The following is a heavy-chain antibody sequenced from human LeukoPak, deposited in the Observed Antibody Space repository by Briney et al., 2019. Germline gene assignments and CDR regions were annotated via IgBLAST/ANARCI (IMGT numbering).Heavy chain of an antibody. Sequence: GRSLRLSCAASGFTFSSYGMHWVRQAPGEGLEWVAVISYDGSNKYYADSVKGRFTISRDNSKNTLYLQMNSLRAEDTAVYYCAKDASSGWYAYFDYWGQGTLVAVSS. CDR1: GFTFSSYG. CDR2: ISYDGSNK. CDR3: AKDASSGWYAYFDY. J-gene: IGHJ4*02. D-gene: IGHD6-19*01. V-gene: IGHV3-30*18.